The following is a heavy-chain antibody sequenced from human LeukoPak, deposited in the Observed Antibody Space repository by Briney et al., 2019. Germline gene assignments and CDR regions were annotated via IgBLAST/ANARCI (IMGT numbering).Heavy chain of an antibody. D-gene: IGHD6-19*01. J-gene: IGHJ4*02. CDR3: ARGAYSSGWYVPAPGNY. V-gene: IGHV4-38-2*02. CDR2: IYHSGST. Sequence: SETLSLTCTVSGYSISSGYYWGWIRQPPGKGLEWIGSIYHSGSTYYNPSLKSRVTISVDTSKNQFSLKLSSVTAADTAVYYCARGAYSSGWYVPAPGNYWGQGTLVTVSS. CDR1: GYSISSGYY.